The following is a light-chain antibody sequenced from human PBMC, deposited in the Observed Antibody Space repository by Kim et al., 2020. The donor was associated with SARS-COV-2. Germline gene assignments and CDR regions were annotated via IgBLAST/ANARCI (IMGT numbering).Light chain of an antibody. Sequence: SAAVGDIVTITCRASQGITSYLACYQQKPGKAPNLLIYAASTLHSGVPSRFSGSGSGTDFTLTFSSLQPEDFATYYCQHLNSYPHTFGQGTKLEIK. CDR2: AAS. CDR3: QHLNSYPHT. V-gene: IGKV1-9*01. CDR1: QGITSY. J-gene: IGKJ2*01.